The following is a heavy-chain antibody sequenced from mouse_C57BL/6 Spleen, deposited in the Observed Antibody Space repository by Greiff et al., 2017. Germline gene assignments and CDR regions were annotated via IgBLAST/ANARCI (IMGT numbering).Heavy chain of an antibody. CDR3: ARSAMVTDWYFDV. Sequence: EVQLQQSGAELVKPGASVKLSCTASGFNIKDYYMHWVKQRTEQGLEWIGRIDPEDGETKYAPKFQGTATITADTSSNTAYLQLSSLTSEDTADYDCARSAMVTDWYFDVWGTGTTVTVSS. V-gene: IGHV14-2*01. D-gene: IGHD2-2*01. CDR2: IDPEDGET. CDR1: GFNIKDYY. J-gene: IGHJ1*03.